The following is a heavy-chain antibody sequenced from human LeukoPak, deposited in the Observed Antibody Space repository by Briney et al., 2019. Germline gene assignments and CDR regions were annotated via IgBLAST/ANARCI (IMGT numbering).Heavy chain of an antibody. Sequence: GGSLRLSCAASGFTFSSYWMSWVRQAPGKGLEWVANIKQDGSEKYYVDSVKGRFTISRDNDKNSLYLQMNNLRAEDTAVYYCARDKIVGATKLDYWGQGTLVTVSS. CDR2: IKQDGSEK. D-gene: IGHD1-26*01. CDR1: GFTFSSYW. CDR3: ARDKIVGATKLDY. J-gene: IGHJ4*02. V-gene: IGHV3-7*01.